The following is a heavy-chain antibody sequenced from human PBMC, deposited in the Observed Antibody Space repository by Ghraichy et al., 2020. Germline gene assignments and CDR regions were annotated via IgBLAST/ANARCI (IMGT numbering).Heavy chain of an antibody. CDR2: IWYDGSNK. CDR1: GFTFSSYG. CDR3: ARNVRRGVVPAAQIDY. V-gene: IGHV3-33*01. D-gene: IGHD2-2*01. J-gene: IGHJ4*02. Sequence: GESLNISCAASGFTFSSYGMHWVRQAPGKGLEWVAVIWYDGSNKYYADSVKGRFTISRDNSKNTLYLQMNSLRAEDTAVYYCARNVRRGVVPAAQIDYWGQGTLVTVSS.